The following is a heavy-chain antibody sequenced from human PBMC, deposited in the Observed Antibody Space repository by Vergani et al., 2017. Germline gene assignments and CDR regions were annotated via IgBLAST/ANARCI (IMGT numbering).Heavy chain of an antibody. V-gene: IGHV3-23*01. CDR2: ISGSGGST. CDR1: GFTFSSYA. D-gene: IGHD3-22*01. J-gene: IGHJ4*02. Sequence: EVQLLESGGGLVQPGGSLRFSCAASGFTFSSYAMSWVRQAPGKGLEWVSAISGSGGSTYYADSVKGRFTISRDNSKNTLYLQMNSLRAEDTAVYYCAKDRGYYDSSGYIDYWGQGTLVTVSS. CDR3: AKDRGYYDSSGYIDY.